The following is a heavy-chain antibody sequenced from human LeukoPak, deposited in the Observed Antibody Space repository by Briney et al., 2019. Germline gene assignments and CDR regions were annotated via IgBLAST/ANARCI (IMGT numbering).Heavy chain of an antibody. Sequence: PGGSLRLSCAASGFTFRNYGMHWVRQAPGKGLEWVAVIWYDGSNKYYADSVKGRFTISRDNSKTTLYLQMNSLRAEDTAVYYCARHRPVDTGYFDYWGQGTLVTVSS. J-gene: IGHJ4*02. CDR3: ARHRPVDTGYFDY. D-gene: IGHD5-18*01. V-gene: IGHV3-33*01. CDR2: IWYDGSNK. CDR1: GFTFRNYG.